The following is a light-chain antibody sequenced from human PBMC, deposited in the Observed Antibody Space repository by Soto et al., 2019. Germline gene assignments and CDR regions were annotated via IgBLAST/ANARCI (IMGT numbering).Light chain of an antibody. CDR2: DAS. J-gene: IGKJ2*01. V-gene: IGKV3-11*01. CDR1: QSISSF. CDR3: QPRTNWYT. Sequence: EIVLTQSPATLSLSPGERATLSCRASQSISSFLTWYQHKPGQAPRLLIYDASKRATGIPARFSGSGSGTEFTLNISSLEAEDFGVYYCQPRTNWYTFGQGTKLEIK.